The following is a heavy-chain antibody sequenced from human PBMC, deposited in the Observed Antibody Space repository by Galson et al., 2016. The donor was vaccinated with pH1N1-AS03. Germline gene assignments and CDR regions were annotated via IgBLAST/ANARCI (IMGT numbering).Heavy chain of an antibody. CDR1: GYTFTNYA. Sequence: SGYTFTNYALNWVRQAPGQGLEWVGWINPNTGNPTYAQGFTGRFVFSSERSVSTAYLQISSLKAEDTAVYYCARARTTATKGEIGFWGQGTLVTVSS. J-gene: IGHJ4*02. CDR3: ARARTTATKGEIGF. V-gene: IGHV7-4-1*02. CDR2: INPNTGNP. D-gene: IGHD4-11*01.